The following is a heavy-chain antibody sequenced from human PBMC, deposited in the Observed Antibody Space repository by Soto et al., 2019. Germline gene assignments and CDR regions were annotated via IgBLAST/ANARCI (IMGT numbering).Heavy chain of an antibody. J-gene: IGHJ4*02. CDR2: IIPIFGTA. CDR3: ASVVGAKGPFDY. CDR1: GGTFSSYA. Sequence: QVQLVQSGAEVKKPGSSVKVSCKSSGGTFSSYAISWVRQAPGQGLEWMGGIIPIFGTANDAQKFQGRVTITADKSTSTAYMELSSLRSEYTAVYDCASVVGAKGPFDYWGQGTLVTVSS. V-gene: IGHV1-69*06.